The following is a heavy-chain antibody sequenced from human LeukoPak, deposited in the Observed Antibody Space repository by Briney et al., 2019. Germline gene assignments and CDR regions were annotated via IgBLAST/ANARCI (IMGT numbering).Heavy chain of an antibody. CDR1: GYTFTSYG. V-gene: IGHV1-18*01. J-gene: IGHJ5*02. CDR2: ISAYNGNT. Sequence: ASVKVSCKASGYTFTSYGISWVRQAPGQGLEWMGWISAYNGNTNYAQKLQGRVTMTTDTSTSTAYMELRSLRSDDTAVYYCARAGVTMVRGVINGSWGQGTLVTVSS. CDR3: ARAGVTMVRGVINGS. D-gene: IGHD3-10*01.